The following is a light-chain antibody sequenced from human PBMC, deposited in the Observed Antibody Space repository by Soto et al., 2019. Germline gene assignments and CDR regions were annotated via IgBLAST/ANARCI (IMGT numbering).Light chain of an antibody. CDR3: QSYDSSLSAYV. CDR1: SSNIGAGFD. Sequence: QLVLTQPPSVSGAPGQRVTISCTGSSSNIGAGFDVHWYQQLPGSAPKLLIYSNNNRPSGVPDRFSVSRSATSASLAITGLQAADEADYYCQSYDSSLSAYVFGTATKVTVL. V-gene: IGLV1-40*01. CDR2: SNN. J-gene: IGLJ1*01.